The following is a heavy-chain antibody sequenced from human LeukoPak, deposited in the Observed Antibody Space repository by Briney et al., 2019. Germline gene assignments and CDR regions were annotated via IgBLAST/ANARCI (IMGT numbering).Heavy chain of an antibody. CDR3: ARARGGEYFDY. Sequence: SQTLSLTCTVSGGSISSGSYYWSWIRQPPGKGLEWIGYIYYSGSTNYNPSLKSRVTISVDTSKNQFSLKLSSVTAADTAVYYCARARGGEYFDYWGQGTLVTVSS. CDR2: IYYSGST. D-gene: IGHD3-10*01. CDR1: GGSISSGSYY. V-gene: IGHV4-61*01. J-gene: IGHJ4*02.